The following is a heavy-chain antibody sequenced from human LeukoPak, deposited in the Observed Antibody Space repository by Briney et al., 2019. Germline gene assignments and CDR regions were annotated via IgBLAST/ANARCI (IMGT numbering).Heavy chain of an antibody. D-gene: IGHD4-17*01. CDR2: IGPTGDT. J-gene: IGHJ4*02. Sequence: GGPLRLSCAASGFTFSSYDMHWVRQATGKGLEWVSAIGPTGDTYYSGSVKGRFTISRENAKHSLYLQMNSLRAEDTALYYCARGHIDGDYFDYWGQGTLVTVSS. V-gene: IGHV3-13*01. CDR1: GFTFSSYD. CDR3: ARGHIDGDYFDY.